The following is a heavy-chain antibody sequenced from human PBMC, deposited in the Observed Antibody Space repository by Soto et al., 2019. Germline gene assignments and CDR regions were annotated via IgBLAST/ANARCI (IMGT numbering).Heavy chain of an antibody. Sequence: QVQLQQWGAGLLKPSETLSLTCAVYGGSFSGYYWSWIRQPPGKGLEWIGEINQSGSTNYNPSLKSRVTISVDTSKNQFCLKLSSVTAADTAVYYCARGIALYYYGSGTQTAYYYYMDVWGKGTTVTVSS. CDR3: ARGIALYYYGSGTQTAYYYYMDV. CDR1: GGSFSGYY. CDR2: INQSGST. J-gene: IGHJ6*03. V-gene: IGHV4-34*01. D-gene: IGHD3-10*01.